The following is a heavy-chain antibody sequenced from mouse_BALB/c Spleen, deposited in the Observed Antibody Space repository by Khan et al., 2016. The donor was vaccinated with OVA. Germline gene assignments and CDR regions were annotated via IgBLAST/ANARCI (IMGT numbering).Heavy chain of an antibody. CDR3: ARDGSRYNYAMDY. J-gene: IGHJ4*01. V-gene: IGHV3-2*02. CDR2: ISYSGST. CDR1: GYSITSDYA. D-gene: IGHD2-3*01. Sequence: EVQLQESGPGLVKPSQSLSLTCNVTGYSITSDYAWNWIRQFPGNKLEWMGYISYSGSTNYNPSLKSRISITRDTSKNQCFLQLNSVTTEDTATYYCARDGSRYNYAMDYGGQGTSVTVSA.